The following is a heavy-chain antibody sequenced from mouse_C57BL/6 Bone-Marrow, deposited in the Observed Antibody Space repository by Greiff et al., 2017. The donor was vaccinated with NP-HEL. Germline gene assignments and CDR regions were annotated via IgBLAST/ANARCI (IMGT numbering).Heavy chain of an antibody. D-gene: IGHD2-3*01. CDR3: ARFGYSSGFDY. Sequence: VQLQQSGAELVKPGASVKISCKASGYAFSSYWMNWVKQRPGKGLEWIGQIYPGDGDTNYNGKFKGKATLTADKSSSTAYMQLSSLTSEDSAVYFCARFGYSSGFDYWGQGTTLTVSS. J-gene: IGHJ2*01. CDR2: IYPGDGDT. CDR1: GYAFSSYW. V-gene: IGHV1-80*01.